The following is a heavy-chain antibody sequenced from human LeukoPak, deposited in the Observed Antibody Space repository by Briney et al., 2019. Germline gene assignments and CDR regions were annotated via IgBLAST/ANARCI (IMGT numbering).Heavy chain of an antibody. J-gene: IGHJ5*02. CDR1: GFIVTTNY. V-gene: IGHV3-30*03. D-gene: IGHD2-2*01. CDR2: ISYDGSNK. Sequence: GGSLRLSCAGSGFIVTTNYMSWVRQAPGKGLEWVAVISYDGSNKYYADSVKGRFTISRDNSKNTLYLQMNSLRAEDTAVYYCATIVPAATGFDPWGQGTLVTVSS. CDR3: ATIVPAATGFDP.